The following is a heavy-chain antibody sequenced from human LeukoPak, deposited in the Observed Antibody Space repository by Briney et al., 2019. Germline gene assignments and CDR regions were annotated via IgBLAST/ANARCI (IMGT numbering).Heavy chain of an antibody. CDR2: IIPIFGTA. J-gene: IGHJ4*02. V-gene: IGHV1-69*05. CDR3: ARDGIGSYSLDY. CDR1: GGTFSSYA. D-gene: IGHD4-11*01. Sequence: SVKGSCKASGGTFSSYAISWVRQAPGQGLEWMGRIIPIFGTANYAQKIQGRVTITTDEPTSTAYMELSSLRSEDTAVYYCARDGIGSYSLDYWGQGTLVTVSS.